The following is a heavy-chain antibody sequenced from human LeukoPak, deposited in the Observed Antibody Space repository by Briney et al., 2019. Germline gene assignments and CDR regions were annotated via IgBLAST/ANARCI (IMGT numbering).Heavy chain of an antibody. CDR1: GYTFTSYD. CDR2: MNPNSGNT. V-gene: IGHV1-8*01. J-gene: IGHJ4*02. Sequence: GASVKVSCKASGYTFTSYDINWVRQATGQGLEWMGWMNPNSGNTGYAQKFQGRVTMTRNTSISTAYMELSSLRSEDTAVYYCARRPSKKYYDILTGYYPFDYWGQGTLVTVSS. D-gene: IGHD3-9*01. CDR3: ARRPSKKYYDILTGYYPFDY.